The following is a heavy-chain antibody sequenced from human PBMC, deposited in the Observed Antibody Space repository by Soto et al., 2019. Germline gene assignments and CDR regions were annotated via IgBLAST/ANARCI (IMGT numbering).Heavy chain of an antibody. J-gene: IGHJ6*02. Sequence: GGSLRLSCAASGFTFSDYYMSWIGQSPGKGLEWVSYISSSSSYTNYADSVKGRFTISRDNAKNSLYLQMNSLRAEDTAVYYCARDRHLWFGELSHYYYGMDVWGQGTTVTVSS. CDR3: ARDRHLWFGELSHYYYGMDV. CDR1: GFTFSDYY. CDR2: ISSSSSYT. V-gene: IGHV3-11*06. D-gene: IGHD3-10*01.